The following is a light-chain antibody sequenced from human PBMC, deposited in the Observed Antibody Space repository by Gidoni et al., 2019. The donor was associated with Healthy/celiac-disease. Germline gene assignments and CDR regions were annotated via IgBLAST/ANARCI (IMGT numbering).Light chain of an antibody. CDR1: QSVSSY. V-gene: IGKV3-11*01. CDR3: QQRSNWPT. Sequence: VFTQSPPPLSLSPGETAPLTSSASQSVSSYLAWYQQNPGQAPRPLIYDASNRATGIPASFSGSGSATDFTLTISSLGPEEFAVYYGQQRSNWPTFGQGTKLEIK. CDR2: DAS. J-gene: IGKJ2*01.